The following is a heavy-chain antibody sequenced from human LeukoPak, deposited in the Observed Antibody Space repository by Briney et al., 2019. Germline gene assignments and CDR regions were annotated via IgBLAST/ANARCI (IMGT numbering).Heavy chain of an antibody. CDR1: GYTFTRHY. Sequence: ASVKVSCKASGYTFTRHYMHWVRQAPGQGLEWMGVINPGGSWTSYAQKFQGRVTMTRDMSTSTDYMELSSLRSEDTAVYYCARNNSVGDTAWWFDPWGQGTLVTVSS. CDR2: INPGGSWT. J-gene: IGHJ5*02. D-gene: IGHD1-26*01. CDR3: ARNNSVGDTAWWFDP. V-gene: IGHV1-46*01.